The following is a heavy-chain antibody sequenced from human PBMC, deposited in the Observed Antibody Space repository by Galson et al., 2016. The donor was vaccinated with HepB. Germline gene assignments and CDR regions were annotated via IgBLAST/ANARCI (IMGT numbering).Heavy chain of an antibody. CDR3: ARENYDSSGFYQYYFDY. Sequence: SVKVSCKASGYTFTSYSIIWVRQAPGQGLQYMGWISANNGNTNYAQKFQGRVTISRDTSTSTAYMELRSLRSDDTALYYCARENYDSSGFYQYYFDYWGQGTLVTVSS. V-gene: IGHV1-18*04. D-gene: IGHD3-22*01. CDR2: ISANNGNT. J-gene: IGHJ4*02. CDR1: GYTFTSYS.